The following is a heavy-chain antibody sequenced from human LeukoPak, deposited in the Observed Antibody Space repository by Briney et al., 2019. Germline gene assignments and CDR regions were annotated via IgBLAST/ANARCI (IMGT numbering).Heavy chain of an antibody. CDR3: AKYYYGSGSKGYFDY. V-gene: IGHV3-23*01. CDR1: GFTFSSYA. CDR2: ISGSGGST. Sequence: GGSLRLSCAASGFTFSSYAMSWVRQAPGKGLEWVSTISGSGGSTYYADSVKGRFTISRDNSKNTLYLQMNSVKAEDTAVYYCAKYYYGSGSKGYFDYWGQGTLVTVSS. J-gene: IGHJ4*02. D-gene: IGHD3-10*01.